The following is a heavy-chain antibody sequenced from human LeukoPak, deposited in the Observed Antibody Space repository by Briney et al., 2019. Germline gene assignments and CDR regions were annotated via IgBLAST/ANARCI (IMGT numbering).Heavy chain of an antibody. J-gene: IGHJ4*02. CDR1: GYTFTTYG. CDR3: ARDRDRMVQGVTALFDY. CDR2: ISGSNGNT. V-gene: IGHV1-18*04. D-gene: IGHD3-10*01. Sequence: ALVKVSCKTSGYTFTTYGISWVRQAPGQGLEWMGWISGSNGNTKYAQKVQGRVTMTTDTSTTTAYMEVRSLRSDDTAVYYCARDRDRMVQGVTALFDYWGQGTLVTVSS.